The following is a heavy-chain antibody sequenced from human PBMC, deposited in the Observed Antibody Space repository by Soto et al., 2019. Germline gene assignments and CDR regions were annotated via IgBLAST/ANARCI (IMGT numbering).Heavy chain of an antibody. CDR3: ARGRLLLWFGET. CDR2: INHRGST. V-gene: IGHV4-34*01. CDR1: GGSFSGYY. D-gene: IGHD3-10*01. J-gene: IGHJ5*02. Sequence: QVQLQQWGAGLLKPSETLSLTCAVYGGSFSGYYWSWIRQPPGKGLEWIGEINHRGSTNYNPSLKSRVTISVDTSKNQFSLKLSSVTAADTAVYYCARGRLLLWFGETWGQGTLVTVSS.